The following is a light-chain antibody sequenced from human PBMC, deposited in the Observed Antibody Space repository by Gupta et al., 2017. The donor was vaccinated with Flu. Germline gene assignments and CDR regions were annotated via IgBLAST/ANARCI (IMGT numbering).Light chain of an antibody. V-gene: IGKV2-30*01. CDR2: KVA. CDR3: LLATPSPPLT. J-gene: IGKJ4*01. Sequence: DVVMTQSPLSLHVSLGQPASISCMSSQILVSSDGNTYLNWFQQRPGQSPRGLIYKVAKRDSGVPDRFSGSGLGVHVTLEISMVEAEDVGIYYFLLATPSPPLTFAGGARAKI. CDR1: QILVSSDGNTY.